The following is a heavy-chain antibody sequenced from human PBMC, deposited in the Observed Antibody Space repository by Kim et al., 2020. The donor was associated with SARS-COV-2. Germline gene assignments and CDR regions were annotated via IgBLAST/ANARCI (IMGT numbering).Heavy chain of an antibody. D-gene: IGHD3-10*01. Sequence: ASVKVSCTASGYNFLSYALSWVRQAPGQGLEWMGWMNPYTGNPSYAQGFTGRFVFSFDASVSTTYLQISSLTAEDTAVYYCARANYSASSDFAYWGQGTL. CDR3: ARANYSASSDFAY. J-gene: IGHJ4*02. V-gene: IGHV7-4-1*02. CDR1: GYNFLSYA. CDR2: MNPYTGNP.